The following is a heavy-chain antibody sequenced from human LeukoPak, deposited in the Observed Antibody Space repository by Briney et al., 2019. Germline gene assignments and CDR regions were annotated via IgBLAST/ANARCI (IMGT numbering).Heavy chain of an antibody. Sequence: SSETLSLTCTVSGGSISSSYWSWIRQPPGKGLEWIGYIYYSGSTNYNPSLKSRVTISVDTSKNLFSLKLNSVTAANTAMYYCARMVGPSYRFDYWGQGTLVTVSS. V-gene: IGHV4-59*01. J-gene: IGHJ4*02. CDR2: IYYSGST. D-gene: IGHD1-26*01. CDR1: GGSISSSY. CDR3: ARMVGPSYRFDY.